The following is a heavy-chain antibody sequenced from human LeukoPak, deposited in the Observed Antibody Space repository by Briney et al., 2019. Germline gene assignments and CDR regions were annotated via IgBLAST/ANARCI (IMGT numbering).Heavy chain of an antibody. CDR2: INWNGGST. CDR1: GFTFSSYG. V-gene: IGHV3-20*01. CDR3: VRGLGGVRDYYYYMDV. J-gene: IGHJ6*03. D-gene: IGHD3-10*01. Sequence: GGSLRLSCAASGFTFSSYGMSWVRQAPGKGLEWVSGINWNGGSTGYADSVKGRFTISRDNAKNSLYLQMNSLRAEDTALYHCVRGLGGVRDYYYYMDVWGKGTTVTISS.